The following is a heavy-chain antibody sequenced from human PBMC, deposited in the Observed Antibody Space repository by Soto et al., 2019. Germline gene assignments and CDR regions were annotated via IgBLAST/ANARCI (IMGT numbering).Heavy chain of an antibody. Sequence: GGSLRLSCATSGFSLNSHWVTWVRQAPGKGLEWVANIKQDGSERYYVDSVKGRFTISKDSAKNSVYLEMNSLRAEDTAVYYCTRGYIVDYWGQGTLVTVSS. V-gene: IGHV3-7*01. J-gene: IGHJ4*02. CDR3: TRGYIVDY. CDR1: GFSLNSHW. D-gene: IGHD2-21*01. CDR2: IKQDGSER.